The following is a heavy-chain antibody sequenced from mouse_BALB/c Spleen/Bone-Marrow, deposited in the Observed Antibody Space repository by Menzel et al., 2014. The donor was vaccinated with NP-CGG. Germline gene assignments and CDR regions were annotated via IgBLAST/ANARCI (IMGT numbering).Heavy chain of an antibody. CDR1: RYTFANYV. J-gene: IGHJ2*01. CDR3: AREVVATDYFDY. D-gene: IGHD1-1*01. V-gene: IGHV1-14*01. CDR2: TNPFNDGT. Sequence: VQLQQSGPELVKPGASVKTSCKASRYTFANYVLHWVRQKPGQGLEWIGFTNPFNDGTNYNEKFKGKATLTSDKSSSTAYMELSSLTSEDSAVYYCAREVVATDYFDYWGQGTTLTVSS.